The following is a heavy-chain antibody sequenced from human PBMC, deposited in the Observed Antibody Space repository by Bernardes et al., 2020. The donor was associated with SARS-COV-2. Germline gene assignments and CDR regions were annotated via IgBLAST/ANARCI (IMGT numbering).Heavy chain of an antibody. Sequence: ASVKVSCKASGYTFTSYGISWVRQAPGQGLEWMGWISAYNGNTNYAQKLQGRVTMTTDTSTSTAYMELRSLRSDDTAVYYCARGRSGPFSPWLAPDYGGQGNLVTVSS. D-gene: IGHD3-3*01. V-gene: IGHV1-18*04. CDR2: ISAYNGNT. J-gene: IGHJ4*02. CDR1: GYTFTSYG. CDR3: ARGRSGPFSPWLAPDY.